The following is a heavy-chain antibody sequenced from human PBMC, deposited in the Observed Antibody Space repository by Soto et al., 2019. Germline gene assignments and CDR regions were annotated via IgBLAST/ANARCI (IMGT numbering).Heavy chain of an antibody. CDR3: ARHDPPKQLVSFFDY. Sequence: SETLSLTCTVSGGSISSSSYYWGWIRQPPGKGLEWIGSIYYSGSTYYNPSLKSRVTISVDTSKNQFYLKLSSVTAADTAVYYCARHDPPKQLVSFFDYWGQGTLVTVSS. V-gene: IGHV4-39*01. J-gene: IGHJ4*02. D-gene: IGHD6-13*01. CDR1: GGSISSSSYY. CDR2: IYYSGST.